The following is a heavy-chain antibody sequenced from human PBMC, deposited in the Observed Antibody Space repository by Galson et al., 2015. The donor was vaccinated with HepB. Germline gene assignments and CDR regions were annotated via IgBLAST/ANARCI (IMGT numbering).Heavy chain of an antibody. D-gene: IGHD3-10*01. Sequence: SVKVSCKASGYTFTSYAMHWVRQAPGQRLEWMGWINAGNGNTKYSQKFQGRVTITRDTSASTAYMELSSLRSEDTAVYYCAREAKLMVRGVKSVWGQGTLVTVSS. J-gene: IGHJ4*02. CDR3: AREAKLMVRGVKSV. CDR2: INAGNGNT. V-gene: IGHV1-3*01. CDR1: GYTFTSYA.